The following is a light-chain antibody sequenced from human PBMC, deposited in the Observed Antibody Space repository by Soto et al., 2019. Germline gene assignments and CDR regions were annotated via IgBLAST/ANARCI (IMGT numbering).Light chain of an antibody. CDR1: SSDVGGYNY. V-gene: IGLV2-14*01. Sequence: QSALTQPASVSGSPGQSITISCTGTSSDVGGYNYVSWYQQHPGKAPKLMIYEVSNRPSGVSNRFSGSKSGNTASLTISGLQAEDEADYYCSSYTRSSTLVFGTGTKLTV. CDR2: EVS. CDR3: SSYTRSSTLV. J-gene: IGLJ1*01.